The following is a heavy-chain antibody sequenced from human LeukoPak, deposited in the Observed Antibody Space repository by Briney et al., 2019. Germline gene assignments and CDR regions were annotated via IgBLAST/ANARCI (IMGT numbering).Heavy chain of an antibody. Sequence: GGSLRLSCAASGFTFSSYWMHWVRHAPGKGLVWVSRINSDGSSTSYADSVKGRFTISGDNAKNTLYLQMNSLRAEDTAVYYCAKSFSSSWYVGYFQHWGQGTLVTVSS. V-gene: IGHV3-74*01. D-gene: IGHD6-13*01. J-gene: IGHJ1*01. CDR3: AKSFSSSWYVGYFQH. CDR1: GFTFSSYW. CDR2: INSDGSST.